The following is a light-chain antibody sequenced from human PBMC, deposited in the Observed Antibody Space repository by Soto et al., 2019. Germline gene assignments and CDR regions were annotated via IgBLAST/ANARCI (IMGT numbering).Light chain of an antibody. Sequence: EIVLKQSPATLSLSPGERATLSCRASQSVSSYLAWYQQKPGQAPRLLIYDASNRATGIPARFSGSGSGTDFTLTISSLEPEDFAVYYCQHYRNSPLTFGGGTKVDIK. CDR3: QHYRNSPLT. V-gene: IGKV3-11*01. CDR2: DAS. CDR1: QSVSSY. J-gene: IGKJ4*01.